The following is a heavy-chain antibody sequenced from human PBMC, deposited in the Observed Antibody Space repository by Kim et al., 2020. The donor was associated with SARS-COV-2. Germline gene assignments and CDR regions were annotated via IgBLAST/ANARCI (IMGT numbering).Heavy chain of an antibody. D-gene: IGHD6-13*01. J-gene: IGHJ3*02. Sequence: NPSRKSLVTISVDTSKNQFSLKLSSVTAADTAVYYCARSWSSSWYGAFDIWGQGTRVTVSS. V-gene: IGHV4-59*01. CDR3: ARSWSSSWYGAFDI.